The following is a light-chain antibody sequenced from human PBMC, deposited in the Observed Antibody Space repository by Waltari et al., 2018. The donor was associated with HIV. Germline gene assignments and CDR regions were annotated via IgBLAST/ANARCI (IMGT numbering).Light chain of an antibody. J-gene: IGKJ2*01. V-gene: IGKV4-1*01. CDR3: QQYYSTPYT. CDR2: WAS. Sequence: EIVMTQSPDSLVVALGERATINCKSSQSVLYSSTNKNYLAWFQQKPGQPPKLLIYWASTRESGVPDRFSGSGSGTDFTLTISSLQSEDVAVYYCQQYYSTPYTFGQGTKLQIK. CDR1: QSVLYSSTNKNY.